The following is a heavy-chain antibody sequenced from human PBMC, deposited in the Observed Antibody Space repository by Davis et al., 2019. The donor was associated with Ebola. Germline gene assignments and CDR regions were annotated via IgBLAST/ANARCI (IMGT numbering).Heavy chain of an antibody. V-gene: IGHV1-8*01. CDR2: MNPNSGNT. CDR3: AREGQPLQWLETFDY. D-gene: IGHD6-19*01. J-gene: IGHJ4*02. CDR1: GYTFTSYD. Sequence: AASVKVSCKASGYTFTSYDLSWVRQATGQGLEWMGWMNPNSGNTGYAQKFQGRVTMTRNTSVSTAYMELSSLRSEDTAVYYCAREGQPLQWLETFDYWGQGTLVTVSS.